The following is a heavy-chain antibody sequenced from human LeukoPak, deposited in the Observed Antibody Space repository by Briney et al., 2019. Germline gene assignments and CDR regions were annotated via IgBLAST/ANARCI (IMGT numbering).Heavy chain of an antibody. CDR2: IYYSGST. CDR1: GGSISSYY. D-gene: IGHD3-22*01. V-gene: IGHV4-59*01. J-gene: IGHJ5*02. Sequence: SETLSLTCTVSGGSISSYYWSWIRQPPGKGLEWIGYIYYSGSTNYNPSLKSRVTISVDTSKNQFSLKLSSVTAADTAVYYCARDSSFGSYYDSRRWFDPWGQGTLVTVSS. CDR3: ARDSSFGSYYDSRRWFDP.